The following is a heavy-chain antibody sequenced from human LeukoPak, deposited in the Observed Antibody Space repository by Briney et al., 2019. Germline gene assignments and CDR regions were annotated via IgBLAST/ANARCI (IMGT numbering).Heavy chain of an antibody. CDR2: ISYDGSNK. CDR3: ARDEEGISSSPGDY. J-gene: IGHJ4*02. CDR1: GFTFSSYA. D-gene: IGHD6-6*01. Sequence: GGSLRLSRAASGFTFSSYAMHWVRQAPGKGLEWVAVISYDGSNKYYADSVKGRFTISRDNSKNTLYLQMNSLRAEDTAVYYCARDEEGISSSPGDYWGQGTLVTVSS. V-gene: IGHV3-30-3*01.